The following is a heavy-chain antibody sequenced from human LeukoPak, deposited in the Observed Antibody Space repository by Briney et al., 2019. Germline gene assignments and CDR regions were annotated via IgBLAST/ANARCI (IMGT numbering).Heavy chain of an antibody. CDR2: INRNSGGT. J-gene: IGHJ5*02. Sequence: GASVKVSCKASGYTFTGYYMHWVRQAPGQGLEWMGWINRNSGGTNYAQKFQGRVTMTRDTSISTAYMELSRLRSDDTAVYYCARDRYCSSTSCYRWFDPWGQGTLVTVSS. CDR1: GYTFTGYY. CDR3: ARDRYCSSTSCYRWFDP. V-gene: IGHV1-2*02. D-gene: IGHD2-2*01.